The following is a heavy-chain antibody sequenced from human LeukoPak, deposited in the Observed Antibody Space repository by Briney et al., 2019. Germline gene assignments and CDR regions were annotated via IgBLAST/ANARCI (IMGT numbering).Heavy chain of an antibody. J-gene: IGHJ4*02. CDR2: INRDGRST. CDR1: GFTVSSNY. D-gene: IGHD6-13*01. V-gene: IGHV3-74*01. CDR3: ASKAGLALDY. Sequence: GGSLRLSCAASGFTVSSNYMSWVRQAPGKGLVWVSRINRDGRSTSYADSVKGRFTISRDNAKNTLYLQMNSLRAEDTAVYYCASKAGLALDYWGQGTLVTVSS.